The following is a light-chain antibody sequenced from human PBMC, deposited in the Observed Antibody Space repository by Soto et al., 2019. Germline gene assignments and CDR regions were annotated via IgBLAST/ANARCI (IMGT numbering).Light chain of an antibody. CDR3: AAWDDSLNGVV. CDR1: RFNIGRNT. Sequence: QSVLTQPPSASGTPGQRVTISCSGSRFNIGRNTVNWYQQLPGSAPKLLIYSSNQRPSGVPDRFSGSRSGTSASLAISGLQSEDEADYYCAAWDDSLNGVVFGGGTKLTVL. J-gene: IGLJ2*01. CDR2: SSN. V-gene: IGLV1-44*01.